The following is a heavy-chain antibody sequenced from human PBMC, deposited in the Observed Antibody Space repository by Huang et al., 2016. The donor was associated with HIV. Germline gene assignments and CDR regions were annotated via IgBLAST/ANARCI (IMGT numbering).Heavy chain of an antibody. D-gene: IGHD3-22*01. V-gene: IGHV1-69*13. CDR1: GGTFTTYT. Sequence: QVQLVQSGAEVKKPGSSVKVSCKASGGTFTTYTITWVRQAPGQGLAWMGGIIPLLGTPNYAQKFLGRVTITADESTSTAYMELSSLRSEDTAVYYCAREYYYDNSGYYFDYWGQGTLVTVSS. CDR3: AREYYYDNSGYYFDY. CDR2: IIPLLGTP. J-gene: IGHJ4*02.